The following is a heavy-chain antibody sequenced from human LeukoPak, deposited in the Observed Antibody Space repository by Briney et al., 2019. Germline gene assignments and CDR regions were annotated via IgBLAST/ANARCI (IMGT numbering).Heavy chain of an antibody. D-gene: IGHD1-26*01. J-gene: IGHJ4*02. Sequence: GGSLRLSCAASGFTFSGYTMNWVRQAPGKGLEWVSSISSSSSYIYYADSVKGRFTISSDNAKNSLYLQMDSLRAEDTAVYYCAGLNDPSGIVGAPIDYWGQGILVTVSS. CDR1: GFTFSGYT. CDR3: AGLNDPSGIVGAPIDY. CDR2: ISSSSSYI. V-gene: IGHV3-21*01.